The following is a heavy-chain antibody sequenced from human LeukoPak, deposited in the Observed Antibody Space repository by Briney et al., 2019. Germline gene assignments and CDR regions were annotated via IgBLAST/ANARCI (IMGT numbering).Heavy chain of an antibody. CDR1: GFTLSTYN. V-gene: IGHV3-23*01. CDR3: ARVNQLLTIDY. CDR2: VGGTDGRT. J-gene: IGHJ4*02. D-gene: IGHD4/OR15-4a*01. Sequence: GGSLRLSCAASGFTLSTYNMNWVRQAPGKGLEWVSAVGGTDGRTYYAAFVKGRFTISRDNSKNTLYLQMNSLRAEDTAVYYCARVNQLLTIDYWGQGTLVTVSS.